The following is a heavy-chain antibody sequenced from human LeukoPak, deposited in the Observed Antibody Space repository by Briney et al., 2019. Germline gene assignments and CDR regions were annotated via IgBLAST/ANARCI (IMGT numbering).Heavy chain of an antibody. CDR3: AREYSGYDYFDY. Sequence: PSETLCLTCTVSGGSLSSYYWSWIRQPPGKGLEWSGYIYYIGSTNYNPSLKRRGAISVDPSKNQFSLKLSSVTAADTAVYYCAREYSGYDYFDYWGQGTMVTVSS. CDR1: GGSLSSYY. D-gene: IGHD5-12*01. J-gene: IGHJ4*02. CDR2: IYYIGST. V-gene: IGHV4-59*01.